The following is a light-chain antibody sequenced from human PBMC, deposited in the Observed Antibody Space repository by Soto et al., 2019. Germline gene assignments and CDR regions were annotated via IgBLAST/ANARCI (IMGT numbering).Light chain of an antibody. CDR2: DAS. Sequence: EIVLTQSPATLSLSPGERATLSCRASQSVSYYLAWYQQKPGQAPRLLIYDASNRATGIPARFNGSGSGTDFTLTISSLEPEDFAVYYCQQRSSWPWTFGQGTKVEIK. V-gene: IGKV3-11*01. CDR3: QQRSSWPWT. CDR1: QSVSYY. J-gene: IGKJ1*01.